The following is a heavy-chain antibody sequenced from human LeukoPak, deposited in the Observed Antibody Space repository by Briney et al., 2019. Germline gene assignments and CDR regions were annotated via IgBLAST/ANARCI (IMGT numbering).Heavy chain of an antibody. CDR2: ISDSGITI. D-gene: IGHD6-19*01. J-gene: IGHJ4*02. CDR3: ARDIFTVAGAVDY. V-gene: IGHV3-11*04. Sequence: RAGGSLRLSCAASGFTFSDYYMSWIRQAPGKGLEWVSYISDSGITIYYADSVKGRFTISRDNTKNSLYLQMNSLRAEDTAVYYCARDIFTVAGAVDYWGQGTLVTVSS. CDR1: GFTFSDYY.